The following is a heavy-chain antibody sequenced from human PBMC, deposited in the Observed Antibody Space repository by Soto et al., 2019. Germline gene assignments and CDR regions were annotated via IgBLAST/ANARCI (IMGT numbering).Heavy chain of an antibody. J-gene: IGHJ4*02. Sequence: SETLSLTCTVSGGSISSYYWSWIRQPPGKGLEWIGYIYYSGSTNYNPSLKSRVTITADKSTSTAYMELSSLRSDDTAVYYCASALTVGVTVDYWGQGTLVTVSS. CDR3: ASALTVGVTVDY. D-gene: IGHD1-26*01. V-gene: IGHV4-59*01. CDR1: GGSISSYY. CDR2: IYYSGST.